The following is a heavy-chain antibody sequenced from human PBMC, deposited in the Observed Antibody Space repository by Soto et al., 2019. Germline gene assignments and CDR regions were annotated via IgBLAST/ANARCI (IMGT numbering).Heavy chain of an antibody. D-gene: IGHD5-18*01. CDR2: ISGSGANT. J-gene: IGHJ4*02. Sequence: XGSLRLSYAASGFTFSSYAMSWVRQAPGKGLEWVSAISGSGANTYYADSVKGRFTISRDNSKNTLYLQMNSLRAEDSAMYYCVRERSGYSYADSWGQGTLVTVSS. V-gene: IGHV3-23*01. CDR1: GFTFSSYA. CDR3: VRERSGYSYADS.